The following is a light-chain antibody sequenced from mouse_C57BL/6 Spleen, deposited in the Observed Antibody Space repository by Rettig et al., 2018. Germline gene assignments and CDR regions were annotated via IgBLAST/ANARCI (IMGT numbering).Light chain of an antibody. Sequence: DIVMTQSHKFMSTSAGDRVSITCKASQDVGTAVAWYQQKPGQSPKLLIYWASTRHTGVPDRFTGSGSGTDFTLTISNVQSEDLADYFCQQYSSYPYTFGG. CDR1: QDVGTA. J-gene: IGKJ2*01. CDR3: QQYSSYPYT. CDR2: WAS. V-gene: IGKV6-23*01.